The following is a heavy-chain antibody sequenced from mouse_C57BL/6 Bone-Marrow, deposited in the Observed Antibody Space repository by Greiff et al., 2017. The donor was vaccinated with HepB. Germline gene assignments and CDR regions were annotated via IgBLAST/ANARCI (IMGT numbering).Heavy chain of an antibody. Sequence: VQLQQPGAELVKPGASVKMSCKASGYTFTSYWITWVKQRPGQGLEWIGDIYPGSGSTNYNEKFKSKATLTVDTSSSTAYMQLSSLTSEDSAVYYCARLEYYGSSYDYYAMDYWGQGTSVTVSS. CDR3: ARLEYYGSSYDYYAMDY. V-gene: IGHV1-55*01. J-gene: IGHJ4*01. CDR2: IYPGSGST. D-gene: IGHD1-1*01. CDR1: GYTFTSYW.